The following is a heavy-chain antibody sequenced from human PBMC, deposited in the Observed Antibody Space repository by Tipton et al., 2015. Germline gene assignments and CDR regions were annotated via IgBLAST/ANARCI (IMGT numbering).Heavy chain of an antibody. Sequence: LRLSCTVSGGSVSSGSYYWSWIRQPPGKELEWIGYIQFSGSTNYNPSLKSRVTISLDTSTTQFSLKMTSVTTTDTAVYYCARARGRHGGLFDSWGQGTLVTVSS. CDR2: IQFSGST. CDR3: ARARGRHGGLFDS. D-gene: IGHD4-23*01. V-gene: IGHV4-61*01. J-gene: IGHJ4*02. CDR1: GGSVSSGSYY.